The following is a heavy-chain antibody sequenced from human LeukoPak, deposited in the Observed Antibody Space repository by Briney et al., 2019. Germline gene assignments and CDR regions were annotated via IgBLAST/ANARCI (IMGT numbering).Heavy chain of an antibody. D-gene: IGHD4/OR15-4a*01. J-gene: IGHJ3*02. Sequence: PSQTLSLTCAISGDSVSSNSTASNWIRQSPSRGLEWLGRTYYRSKWYNDYTVSVKSRITFNPDTSKNQFSLHLNSVTPEDTAVYYCARKRLSADSFDIWGQGTLVTVSS. CDR2: TYYRSKWYN. CDR3: ARKRLSADSFDI. V-gene: IGHV6-1*01. CDR1: GDSVSSNSTA.